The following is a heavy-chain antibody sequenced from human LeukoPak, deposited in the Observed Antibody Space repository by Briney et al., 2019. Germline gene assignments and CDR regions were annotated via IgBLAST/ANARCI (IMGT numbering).Heavy chain of an antibody. J-gene: IGHJ5*02. V-gene: IGHV1-2*06. Sequence: ASVKVSCKASGGTFSSYGLSWVRQAPGQGLEWMGRINPNSGGTNYAQKFQGRVTMTRDTSISTAYIELSSLRSDDTAVYYCAKGYSDYSDWFDPWGQGTLVTVSS. D-gene: IGHD4-11*01. CDR1: GGTFSSYG. CDR2: INPNSGGT. CDR3: AKGYSDYSDWFDP.